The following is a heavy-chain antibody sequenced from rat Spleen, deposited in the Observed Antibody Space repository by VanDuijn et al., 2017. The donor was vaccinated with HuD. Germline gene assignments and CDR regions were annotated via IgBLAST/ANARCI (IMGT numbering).Heavy chain of an antibody. CDR2: ISSGGNT. CDR3: TRAYGGYTQHWFAY. Sequence: QVQLKESGPGLVQPSQTLSLTCTVSGFSLTSYTVSWVRQPPGKGLEWIAAISSGGNTYYNSGLKSRLGISRDTSKSQVFLKMNSLQTEDTAIYFCTRAYGGYTQHWFAYWGQGTLVTVSS. CDR1: GFSLTSYT. D-gene: IGHD1-11*01. V-gene: IGHV2-6*01. J-gene: IGHJ3*01.